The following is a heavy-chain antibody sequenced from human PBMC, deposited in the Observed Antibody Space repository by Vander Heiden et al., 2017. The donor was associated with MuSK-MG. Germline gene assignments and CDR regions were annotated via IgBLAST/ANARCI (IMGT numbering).Heavy chain of an antibody. CDR2: SSGDGIGT. Sequence: EVQLAGSGGGLVQPGGSLRLSCVASGYTLSNNWMHWLRQVPGKGLEWVSRSSGDGIGTAYADSVKGRFTISRDNAKNTVFLQMNSLRAEDTASYYCARDHRDYYDSIGSAALDYWGQGILVTVSS. CDR1: GYTLSNNW. CDR3: ARDHRDYYDSIGSAALDY. D-gene: IGHD3-22*01. J-gene: IGHJ4*02. V-gene: IGHV3-74*03.